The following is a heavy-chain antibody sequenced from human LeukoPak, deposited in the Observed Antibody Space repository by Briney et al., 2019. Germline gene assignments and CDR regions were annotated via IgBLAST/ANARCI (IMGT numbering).Heavy chain of an antibody. J-gene: IGHJ4*02. D-gene: IGHD2-15*01. CDR2: INADGSST. CDR3: ARVGTYCSGGSCYDY. V-gene: IGHV3-74*01. Sequence: PGGSLRLSCAASGFTLSDYWMHWVRQAPGKGLVWVSRINADGSSTSDADSVKGRFTISRDNAKNTLYLRMNSLRAEDTAVYYCARVGTYCSGGSCYDYWGQGTLVTVSS. CDR1: GFTLSDYW.